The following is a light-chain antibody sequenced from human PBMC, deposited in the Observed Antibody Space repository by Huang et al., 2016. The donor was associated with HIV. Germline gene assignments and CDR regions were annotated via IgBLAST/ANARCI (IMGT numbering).Light chain of an antibody. J-gene: IGKJ2*01. CDR2: GAS. Sequence: EIEMTQSPATLSVSPVERATLSCRASQSVSTHLAWYQQKPGQAPRLLMSGASTVATGLPARCSGSGSGTEFTLTISSPQAEDFAVYYCQQYSEWPFTCGQGTKLDIK. CDR3: QQYSEWPFT. CDR1: QSVSTH. V-gene: IGKV3-15*01.